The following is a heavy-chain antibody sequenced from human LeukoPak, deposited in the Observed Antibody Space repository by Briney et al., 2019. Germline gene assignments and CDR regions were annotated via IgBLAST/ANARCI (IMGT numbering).Heavy chain of an antibody. D-gene: IGHD1-26*01. CDR3: ARGARSGSYNYMDV. V-gene: IGHV3-11*04. CDR1: GFTFSDYY. CDR2: IGTSGVTT. J-gene: IGHJ6*03. Sequence: GGSLRLSCAASGFTFSDYYMNWVRQAPGKGLEWVSYIGTSGVTTVYADSVKGRFTISRDNARNSLYLQMNDLRIEDTAVYYCARGARSGSYNYMDVWGKGTTVTVS.